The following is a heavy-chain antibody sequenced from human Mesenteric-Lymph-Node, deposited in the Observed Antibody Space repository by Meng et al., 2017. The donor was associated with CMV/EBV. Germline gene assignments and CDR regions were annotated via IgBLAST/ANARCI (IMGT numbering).Heavy chain of an antibody. J-gene: IGHJ4*02. CDR2: ISFNGGAT. D-gene: IGHD3-22*01. CDR1: GFTFSSYT. CDR3: AKGILPYYYDSSGYFDPDGG. V-gene: IGHV3-23*01. Sequence: GGSLRLSCAASGFTFSSYTMSWARQTPGKGLEWVSTISFNGGATFYADSVKGRFTISRDSSENTLHLQMNSLRAEDTAVYYCAKGILPYYYDSSGYFDPDGGWGQGTLVTVSS.